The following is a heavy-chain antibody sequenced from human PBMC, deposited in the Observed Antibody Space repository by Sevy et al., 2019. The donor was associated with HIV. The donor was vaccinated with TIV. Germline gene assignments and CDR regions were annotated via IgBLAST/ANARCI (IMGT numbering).Heavy chain of an antibody. D-gene: IGHD5-12*01. J-gene: IGHJ6*02. CDR1: GYSFTSYW. CDR3: ASTERYSGYDLYYGMDV. V-gene: IGHV5-51*01. Sequence: GESLKISCKGSGYSFTSYWIGWVRQMPGKGLEWMGIIYPGDSDTRYSPSFQGQVTISADKSISTAYLQWSSLKASDTAMYDCASTERYSGYDLYYGMDVWGQGTTVTVSS. CDR2: IYPGDSDT.